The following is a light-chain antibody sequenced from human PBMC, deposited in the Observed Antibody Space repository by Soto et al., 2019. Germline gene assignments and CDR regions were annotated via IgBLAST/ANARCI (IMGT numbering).Light chain of an antibody. CDR1: KLGERY. J-gene: IGLJ1*01. CDR3: QAWDSSTAF. CDR2: QDT. V-gene: IGLV3-1*01. Sequence: SYELTQPPSVSVSPGQTASITCSADKLGERYASWYQQKPGQSPVLVIYQDTKRPSGIPERFSGSNSGSTATLTISGTQAMDEADYYCQAWDSSTAFFGTGTKLTVL.